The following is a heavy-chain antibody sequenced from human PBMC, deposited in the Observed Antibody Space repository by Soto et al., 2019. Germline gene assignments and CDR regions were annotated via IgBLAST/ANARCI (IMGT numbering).Heavy chain of an antibody. D-gene: IGHD3-10*01. CDR1: GFTFSSYW. Sequence: EVQLVESGGGLVQPGGSLRLSCATSGFTFSSYWMSWVRQAPGKGLEWVANIKQDGSEKYYVDSVKGRFTIARDNAKNSLYLQMSSLRAEDTAVYYCARTSGMGWNYWGQGTLVTVSS. CDR3: ARTSGMGWNY. V-gene: IGHV3-7*05. CDR2: IKQDGSEK. J-gene: IGHJ4*02.